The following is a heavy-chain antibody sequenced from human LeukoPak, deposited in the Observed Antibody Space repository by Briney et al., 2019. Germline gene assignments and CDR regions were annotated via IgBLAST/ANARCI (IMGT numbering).Heavy chain of an antibody. D-gene: IGHD3-22*01. CDR1: GGTFSSYA. V-gene: IGHV1-69*13. CDR2: IIPIFGTA. Sequence: SVTVSCKASGGTFSSYAISWVRQAPGQGLEWMGGIIPIFGTANYAQKFQGRVTITADECTSTAYMELSSLRSEDTAVYYCARMQAMIVVTHAFDIWGQGTMVTVSS. J-gene: IGHJ3*02. CDR3: ARMQAMIVVTHAFDI.